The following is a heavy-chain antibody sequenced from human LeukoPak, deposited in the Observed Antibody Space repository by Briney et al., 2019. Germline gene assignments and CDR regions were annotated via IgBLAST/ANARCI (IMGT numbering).Heavy chain of an antibody. CDR3: ARARYSSSAFDY. J-gene: IGHJ4*02. Sequence: SETLSLTCTVSGGPTSSYYWSWIRQPPGKGLEWIGYIYYSGSTNYNPSLKSRVTISLESSKNRFSLILSSVTAADTAVYYCARARYSSSAFDYWGQGTLVTVSS. CDR2: IYYSGST. V-gene: IGHV4-59*01. CDR1: GGPTSSYY. D-gene: IGHD6-6*01.